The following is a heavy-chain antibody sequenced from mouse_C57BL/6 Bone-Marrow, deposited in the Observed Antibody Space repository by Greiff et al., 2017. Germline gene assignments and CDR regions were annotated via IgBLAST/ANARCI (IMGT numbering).Heavy chain of an antibody. CDR1: GYTFTSYT. Sequence: QVQLKQSGAELARPGASVKMSCKASGYTFTSYTMHWVKQRPGQGLEWIGYINPSSGYTKYNQKFKDKATLTADKSSSTAYMQLSSLTSEDSAVYYCARKGYYGSLYWYFDVWGTGTTVTVSS. CDR2: INPSSGYT. V-gene: IGHV1-4*01. D-gene: IGHD1-1*01. CDR3: ARKGYYGSLYWYFDV. J-gene: IGHJ1*03.